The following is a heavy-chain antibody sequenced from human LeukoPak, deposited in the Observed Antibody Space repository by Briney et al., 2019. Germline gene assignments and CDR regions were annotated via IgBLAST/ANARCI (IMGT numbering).Heavy chain of an antibody. D-gene: IGHD6-19*01. CDR3: ARYSSGWPFDY. CDR1: AFTFSSYA. V-gene: IGHV3-48*04. CDR2: ISSSGSTI. Sequence: GGSLRLSCAASAFTFSSYAMSWVRQAPGKGLEWVSYISSSGSTIYYADSVKGRFTISRDNAKNSLYLQMNSLRAEDTAVYYCARYSSGWPFDYWGQGTLVTVSS. J-gene: IGHJ4*02.